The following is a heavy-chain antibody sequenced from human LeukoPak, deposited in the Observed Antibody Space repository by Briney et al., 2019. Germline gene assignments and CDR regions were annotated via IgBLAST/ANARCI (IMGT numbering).Heavy chain of an antibody. V-gene: IGHV4-59*01. J-gene: IGHJ5*02. CDR1: GGSISSNY. Sequence: KPSETLSLTCTVSGGSISSNYWSWMRQPPGKGLEWIGYIYYSGSTNYNPSLKSRVTISVDTSKNQFSLKLSSVTAADTAVYYCARAHYGSGSYNWFDPWGQGTLVTVSS. CDR3: ARAHYGSGSYNWFDP. CDR2: IYYSGST. D-gene: IGHD3-10*01.